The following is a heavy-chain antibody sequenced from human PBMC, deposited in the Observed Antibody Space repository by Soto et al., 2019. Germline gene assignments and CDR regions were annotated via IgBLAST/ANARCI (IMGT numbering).Heavy chain of an antibody. J-gene: IGHJ6*02. CDR3: TTDDRAAYSSGYYPLYYYYGMDV. Sequence: GGSLRLSCAASGFTFSNAWMSWVRQAPGKGLEWVGRIKSKTDGGTTDYAAPVKGRFTISRDDSKNTLYLQMNSLKTEDTAVYYCTTDDRAAYSSGYYPLYYYYGMDVWGQGTTVPVSS. V-gene: IGHV3-15*01. D-gene: IGHD3-22*01. CDR1: GFTFSNAW. CDR2: IKSKTDGGTT.